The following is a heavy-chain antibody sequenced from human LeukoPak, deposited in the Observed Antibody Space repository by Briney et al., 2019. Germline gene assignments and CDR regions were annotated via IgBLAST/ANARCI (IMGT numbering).Heavy chain of an antibody. CDR1: GFTFSSYG. D-gene: IGHD2-21*02. CDR2: IWYDGSNK. J-gene: IGHJ4*02. Sequence: GRSLRLSCAASGFTFSSYGMHWVRQAPGKGLGWVAVIWYDGSNKYYADSVKGRFTISRDNSKNTLYLQMNSLRADDTAVYYCARGSRVVTAIDYWGQGTLVTVSS. CDR3: ARGSRVVTAIDY. V-gene: IGHV3-33*01.